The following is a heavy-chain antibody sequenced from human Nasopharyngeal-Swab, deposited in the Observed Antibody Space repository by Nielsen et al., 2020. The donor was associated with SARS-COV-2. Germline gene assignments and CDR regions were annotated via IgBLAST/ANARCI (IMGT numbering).Heavy chain of an antibody. J-gene: IGHJ4*02. CDR2: ISWDGVNT. V-gene: IGHV3-43D*04. Sequence: GGSLRLSCVASGFTFDDYGLHWVRQVPGKGLEWVSLISWDGVNTYYADSVKGRFTISRDNSKNTVSLQMNSLRAEDTAVYYCAKDLRGPYFFWGQGTLVTVSS. D-gene: IGHD2/OR15-2a*01. CDR3: AKDLRGPYFF. CDR1: GFTFDDYG.